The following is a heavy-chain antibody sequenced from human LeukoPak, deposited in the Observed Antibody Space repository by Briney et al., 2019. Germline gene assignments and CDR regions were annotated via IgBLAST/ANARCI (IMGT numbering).Heavy chain of an antibody. CDR2: INPNSGGT. J-gene: IGHJ4*02. Sequence: ASVKVSCKASGYTFTGYYMHWVRQAPGQGLEWMGWINPNSGGTNYAQKFQGRVTMTRDTSISTAYMELSRLRSDDTAVYYCARVGNTAMGNFDYWGQGTLVTVSS. V-gene: IGHV1-2*02. D-gene: IGHD5-18*01. CDR1: GYTFTGYY. CDR3: ARVGNTAMGNFDY.